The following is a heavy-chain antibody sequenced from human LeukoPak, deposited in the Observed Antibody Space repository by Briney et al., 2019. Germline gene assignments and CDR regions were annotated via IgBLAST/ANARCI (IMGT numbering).Heavy chain of an antibody. CDR3: ASPSLLPAAFY. J-gene: IGHJ4*02. Sequence: AGGSLRLSCAASGFTFSSYWMHWVRQAPGKGLVWVSRINSDGSSTSYADSVKGRFTISRDNAKNTLYLQMNSLRAEDTAVYYCASPSLLPAAFYWGQGTLVTVSS. CDR1: GFTFSSYW. D-gene: IGHD2-2*01. CDR2: INSDGSST. V-gene: IGHV3-74*01.